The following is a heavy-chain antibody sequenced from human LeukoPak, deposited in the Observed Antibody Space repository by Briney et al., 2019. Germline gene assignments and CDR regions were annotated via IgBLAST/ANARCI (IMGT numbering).Heavy chain of an antibody. J-gene: IGHJ4*02. CDR2: IIPILGIA. V-gene: IGHV1-69*04. CDR1: GGTFSSYA. Sequence: ASVKVSCKASGGTFSSYAISWVRQAPGQGLEWMGRIIPILGIANYAQKFQGRVTITADKSTSTAYMELSSLRSEDTAVYYCARDKGGYSGYVSFDYWGQGTLVTVSS. CDR3: ARDKGGYSGYVSFDY. D-gene: IGHD5-12*01.